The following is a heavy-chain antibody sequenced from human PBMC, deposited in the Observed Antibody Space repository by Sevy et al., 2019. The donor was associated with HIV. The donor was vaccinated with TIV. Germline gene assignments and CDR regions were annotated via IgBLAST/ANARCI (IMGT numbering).Heavy chain of an antibody. D-gene: IGHD1-7*01. CDR2: IRQDGSER. CDR1: GFTLSSYW. J-gene: IGHJ2*01. V-gene: IGHV3-7*01. Sequence: GGSLRLSCAASGFTLSSYWMTWFRQAPGKGLERVANIRQDGSERYYVDSVKGRFTISRDSAKNSLFLQMNSLRAEDTAVYYCARDPGTMETGRYFDLWGRGTLVTVSS. CDR3: ARDPGTMETGRYFDL.